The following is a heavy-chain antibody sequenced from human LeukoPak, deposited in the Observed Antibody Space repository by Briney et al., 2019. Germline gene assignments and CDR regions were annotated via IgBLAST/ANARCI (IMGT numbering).Heavy chain of an antibody. CDR1: GFTFSHYS. CDR3: ARVMMGATVTTFHYYCMDV. V-gene: IGHV3-21*01. Sequence: GGSLRLSCAACGFTFSHYSIDWVRQAPGKRLERVASITSSSSHIYYADSVKGRFTISRDNAKNEVYLQMNSLRGEDTAIYYCARVMMGATVTTFHYYCMDVWGVGTAVTVSS. CDR2: ITSSSSHI. J-gene: IGHJ6*03. D-gene: IGHD4-11*01.